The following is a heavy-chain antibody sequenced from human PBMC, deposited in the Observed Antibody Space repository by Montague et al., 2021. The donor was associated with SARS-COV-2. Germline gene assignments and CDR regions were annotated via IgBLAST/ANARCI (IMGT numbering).Heavy chain of an antibody. CDR1: GGSFISDY. D-gene: IGHD5-24*01. V-gene: IGHV4-59*01. CDR2: IYYRGTA. CDR3: ASEDRWNWFDP. Sequence: SETLSLTCSVSGGSFISDYWSWIRQSPGKGLYLIGYIYYRGTANYTPSLKIRVTFSVDTAKNQFSLKLISLTAADTAGYFCASEDRWNWFDPWGQGVLVTVSS. J-gene: IGHJ5*02.